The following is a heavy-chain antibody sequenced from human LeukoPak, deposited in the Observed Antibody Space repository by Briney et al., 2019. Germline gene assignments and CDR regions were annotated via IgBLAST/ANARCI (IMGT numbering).Heavy chain of an antibody. Sequence: GGSLRLSCAASGFTFSSYSMNWVRQAPGKGLEWVSAISGSGGSTYYADSVKGRFTISRDNSKNTLYLQMNSLRAEDTAVYYCAKDRGWPYADYWGQGTLVTVSS. J-gene: IGHJ4*02. CDR2: ISGSGGST. D-gene: IGHD2-15*01. CDR3: AKDRGWPYADY. V-gene: IGHV3-23*01. CDR1: GFTFSSYS.